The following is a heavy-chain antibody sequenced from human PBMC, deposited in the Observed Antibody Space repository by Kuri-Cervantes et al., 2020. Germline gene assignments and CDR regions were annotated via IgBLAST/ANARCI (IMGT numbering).Heavy chain of an antibody. V-gene: IGHV3-23*01. CDR1: GFTFSSYA. CDR2: ISGSGGST. Sequence: GESLKISCAASGFTFSSYAMSWVRQAPGKGLEWVSAISGSGGSTYYADSVKGRFTISRDNSKNTLYLQMNSLRAEDTAVYYCAKDLGYYYYYMDVWGKGTTVTVSS. J-gene: IGHJ6*03. D-gene: IGHD3-16*01. CDR3: AKDLGYYYYYMDV.